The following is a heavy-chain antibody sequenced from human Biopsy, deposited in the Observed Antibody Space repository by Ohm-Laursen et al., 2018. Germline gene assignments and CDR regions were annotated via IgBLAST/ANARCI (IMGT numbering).Heavy chain of an antibody. CDR1: GFTFSDYW. Sequence: SLRLSCTASGFTFSDYWMGWVRQASGKGLEWVANIKQDGNEKYYVDSVMGRFTISRDNGKNSLYLQMNSLRAEDTAVYYCARARGSGRLRYHFDYWGQGTLVTVSS. J-gene: IGHJ4*02. V-gene: IGHV3-7*01. CDR3: ARARGSGRLRYHFDY. CDR2: IKQDGNEK. D-gene: IGHD1-26*01.